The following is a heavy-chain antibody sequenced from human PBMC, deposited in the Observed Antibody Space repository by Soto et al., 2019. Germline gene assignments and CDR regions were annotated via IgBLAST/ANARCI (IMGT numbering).Heavy chain of an antibody. D-gene: IGHD3-3*01. CDR3: ARQGTGVEWFPSAFDI. CDR2: IYYSGST. V-gene: IGHV4-39*01. Sequence: QLQLQESGPGLVKPSETLSLTCTVSGGSISSSSYYWGWIRQPPGKGLEWIGSIYYSGSTYYNPSLKSRVTISVDTSKNQFSLKLSSVTAADTAVYYCARQGTGVEWFPSAFDIWGQGTMVTVSS. J-gene: IGHJ3*02. CDR1: GGSISSSSYY.